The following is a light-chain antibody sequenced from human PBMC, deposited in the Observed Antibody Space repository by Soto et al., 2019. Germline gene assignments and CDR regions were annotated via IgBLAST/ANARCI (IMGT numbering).Light chain of an antibody. V-gene: IGKV3-11*01. CDR1: QSVSSY. CDR3: QHRSNWPPEVT. CDR2: DIS. J-gene: IGKJ5*01. Sequence: ETVLTQSPATLSLSPGERATLSCRASQSVSSYLAWYQQKPGQAPRLIIYDISDRATGIPARFSGSGSGTDFKLTISSLEPEDVAIYYCQHRSNWPPEVTFGQGTRLEIK.